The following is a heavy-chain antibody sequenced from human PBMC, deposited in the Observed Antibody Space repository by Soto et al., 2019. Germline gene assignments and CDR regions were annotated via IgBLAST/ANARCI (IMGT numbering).Heavy chain of an antibody. Sequence: GESLKISCKGSGYSFTSYWIGWVRQMPGKGLEWMGIIYPGDSDTRYSPSFQGQVTISADKSISTAYLQWSSLKASDTAMYYCAILSYLGNHNSSSDYWGQGTLVTVSS. J-gene: IGHJ4*02. D-gene: IGHD6-13*01. CDR3: AILSYLGNHNSSSDY. V-gene: IGHV5-51*01. CDR2: IYPGDSDT. CDR1: GYSFTSYW.